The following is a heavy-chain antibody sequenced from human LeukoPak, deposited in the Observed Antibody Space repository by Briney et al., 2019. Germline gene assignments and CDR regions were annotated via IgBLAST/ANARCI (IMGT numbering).Heavy chain of an antibody. D-gene: IGHD3-3*01. CDR3: ARTLSPQLRFLEWLSQDNWFDP. J-gene: IGHJ5*02. CDR2: MNPNSGNT. Sequence: GASVKVSCKASGYTFTSYDINWVRQATGQGLEWMGWMNPNSGNTGYAQKFQGRVTMTRNTSISTAYMELSSLRSEDTAVYYCARTLSPQLRFLEWLSQDNWFDPWGQGTLVTVSS. CDR1: GYTFTSYD. V-gene: IGHV1-8*01.